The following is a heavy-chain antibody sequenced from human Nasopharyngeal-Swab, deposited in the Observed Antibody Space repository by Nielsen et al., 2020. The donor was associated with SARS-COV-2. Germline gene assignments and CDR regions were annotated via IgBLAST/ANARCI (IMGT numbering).Heavy chain of an antibody. Sequence: GGSLRLSCAASGFTFSVYTLNWVRQAPGKGLEWVSSISSTGSFIYYADSAKGRFTISRDNAKNSLYLQMNSLRAEDTAVYYCARDHTTRGVPDAFDLWGQGTMVTVSS. CDR1: GFTFSVYT. J-gene: IGHJ3*01. CDR3: ARDHTTRGVPDAFDL. CDR2: ISSTGSFI. D-gene: IGHD1-14*01. V-gene: IGHV3-21*01.